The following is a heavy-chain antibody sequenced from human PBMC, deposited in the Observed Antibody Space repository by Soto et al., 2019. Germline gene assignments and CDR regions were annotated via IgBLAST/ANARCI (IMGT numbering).Heavy chain of an antibody. CDR1: GGSVNGYY. D-gene: IGHD4-17*01. J-gene: IGHJ4*02. CDR3: ATHDFRDYRLDY. Sequence: SETMSLKCAVYGGSVNGYYWNWIRQPPGRGLEWIGYIYYSGSTNYNPSLKSRVTISVDTSKNQFCLKLRSVTAADTAVYYCATHDFRDYRLDYWGQRALVTVSS. CDR2: IYYSGST. V-gene: IGHV4-59*02.